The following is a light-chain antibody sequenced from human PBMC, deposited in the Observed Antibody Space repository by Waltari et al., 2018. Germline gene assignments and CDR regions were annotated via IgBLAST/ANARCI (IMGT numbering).Light chain of an antibody. V-gene: IGKV3-20*01. Sequence: CRERERVSGWLARYQPRPGQPPRLLINGASSRATGSPDRVSGSGAGTDCSLTIRRVEPEDSAVYYWQKYGTLPETFGQGTKVEVK. CDR3: QKYGTLPET. J-gene: IGKJ1*01. CDR2: GAS. CDR1: ERVSGW.